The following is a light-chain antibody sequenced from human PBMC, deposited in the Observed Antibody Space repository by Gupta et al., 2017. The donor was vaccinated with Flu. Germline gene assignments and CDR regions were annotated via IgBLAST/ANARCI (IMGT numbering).Light chain of an antibody. CDR1: QSINRG. CDR3: QQYITYPWT. J-gene: IGKJ1*01. CDR2: TAS. V-gene: IGKV1-5*03. Sequence: DIQMIQSPSTLSSSVGDRVTITCRASQSINRGLVWYQQKPGIAPTLLIYTASSLLFATPSRLRRSPSRTEFPLTISGLQPNDFATSYCQQYITYPWTFGPGTKVEI.